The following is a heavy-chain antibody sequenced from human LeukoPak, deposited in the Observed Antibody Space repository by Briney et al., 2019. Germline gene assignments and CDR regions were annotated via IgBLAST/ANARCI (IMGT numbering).Heavy chain of an antibody. Sequence: GGSLRVSCAASGFTFSSYGMHWVRQAPGKGLEGVAVIWYDGSNKYYADSVKGRFTISRDNSKNTLYLQMNSLRAEDTAVYYCAKDRGRYDILGYYFDYWGQGTLVTVSS. J-gene: IGHJ4*02. V-gene: IGHV3-33*06. CDR2: IWYDGSNK. CDR3: AKDRGRYDILGYYFDY. D-gene: IGHD3-9*01. CDR1: GFTFSSYG.